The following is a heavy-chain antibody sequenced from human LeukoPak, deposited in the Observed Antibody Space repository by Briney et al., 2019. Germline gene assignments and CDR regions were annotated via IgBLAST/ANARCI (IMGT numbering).Heavy chain of an antibody. CDR2: MKQDGSEI. CDR1: GFSFSKYW. Sequence: GGSLRLSCAASGFSFSKYWMTWVRQAPGKGLEWVACMKQDGSEIYYVDSVKGRFTISRDNAQSSLYLQMNSLRAEDTAVYYCARGVYYFDYWGQGTLVTVSS. V-gene: IGHV3-7*04. J-gene: IGHJ4*02. CDR3: ARGVYYFDY. D-gene: IGHD2-8*01.